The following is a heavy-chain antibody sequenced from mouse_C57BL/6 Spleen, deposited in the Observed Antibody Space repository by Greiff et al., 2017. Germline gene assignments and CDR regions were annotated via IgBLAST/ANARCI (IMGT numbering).Heavy chain of an antibody. CDR2: IDPENGDT. CDR3: TTFYYSNYDFDY. Sequence: DVQLQESGAELVRPGASVKLSCTASGFNIKDDYMHWVKPRPEQGLEWIGWIDPENGDTEYASKFQGKATITADTSSNTAYLQLSSLTSEDTAVYYCTTFYYSNYDFDYWGQGTTLTVSS. CDR1: GFNIKDDY. D-gene: IGHD2-5*01. J-gene: IGHJ2*01. V-gene: IGHV14-4*01.